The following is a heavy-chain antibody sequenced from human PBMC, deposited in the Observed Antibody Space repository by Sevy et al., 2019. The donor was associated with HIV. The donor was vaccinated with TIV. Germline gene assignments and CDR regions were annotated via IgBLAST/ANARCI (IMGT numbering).Heavy chain of an antibody. CDR2: FDPEDDET. D-gene: IGHD3-22*01. J-gene: IGHJ4*02. CDR3: ATTKDYYDSSGYPFDY. CDR1: GYTLTELS. Sequence: ASVKVSCKVSGYTLTELSMHWVRQAPGKGLEWMGTFDPEDDETIYAQKFQGRVTMTEDTSTDPAYMELSSLRSEDTAVYYWATTKDYYDSSGYPFDYWGQGTLVTVSS. V-gene: IGHV1-24*01.